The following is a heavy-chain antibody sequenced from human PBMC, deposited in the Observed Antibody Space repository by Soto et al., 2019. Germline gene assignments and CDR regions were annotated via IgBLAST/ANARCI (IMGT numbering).Heavy chain of an antibody. CDR1: GFTFSSYS. Sequence: EVQLVESGGGLVQPGGSLRLSCAASGFTFSSYSMNWVRQAPGKGLEWVSYISSSSSTIYYADSVKGRFTISRDNAKNSMYLQMNRLRDEDTAVYYCAREGGSLNCFDSWGQGTLVTVSS. J-gene: IGHJ5*01. CDR3: AREGGSLNCFDS. D-gene: IGHD1-26*01. CDR2: ISSSSSTI. V-gene: IGHV3-48*02.